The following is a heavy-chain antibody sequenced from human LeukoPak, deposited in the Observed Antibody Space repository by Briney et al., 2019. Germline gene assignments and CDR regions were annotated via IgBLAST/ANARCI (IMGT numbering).Heavy chain of an antibody. V-gene: IGHV1-2*04. CDR2: INPNSGGT. Sequence: ASVRVSCKASGYILTTFYIHWVRQAPGQGLEWMGWINPNSGGTNYAQKFQGWVTMTRDTSINTAYMELSRLKSDDTAIYYCARGYSSFMLDTWGQGSLLTVSS. D-gene: IGHD6-6*01. CDR1: GYILTTFY. CDR3: ARGYSSFMLDT. J-gene: IGHJ5*02.